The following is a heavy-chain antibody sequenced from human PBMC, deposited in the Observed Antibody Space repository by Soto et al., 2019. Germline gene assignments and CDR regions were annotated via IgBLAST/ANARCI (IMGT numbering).Heavy chain of an antibody. CDR3: ARDCSGGSCLGIDY. CDR2: IYYSGST. D-gene: IGHD2-15*01. J-gene: IGHJ4*02. CDR1: GGSVSSGSYY. Sequence: PSETLSLTCTVSGGSVSSGSYYWSWIRQPPGKGLEWIGYIYYSGSTNYNPSLKSRVTISVDTSKNQFSLKLSSVTAADTAVYYCARDCSGGSCLGIDYWGQGTLVTVSS. V-gene: IGHV4-61*01.